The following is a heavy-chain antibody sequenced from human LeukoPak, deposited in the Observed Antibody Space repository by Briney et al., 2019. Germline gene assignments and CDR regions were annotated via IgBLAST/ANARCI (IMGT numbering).Heavy chain of an antibody. CDR1: GGSISSYY. V-gene: IGHV4-59*01. Sequence: SETLSLTCTVSGGSISSYYWSWIRQPPGKGLEWIGYIYYSGSTNYNPSLKSRVTISVDTSKNQFSLKLSSVDAADTAVYYCARDRSILTGYLTPYYYYYGMDVWGQGTTVTVSS. CDR3: ARDRSILTGYLTPYYYYYGMDV. J-gene: IGHJ6*02. CDR2: IYYSGST. D-gene: IGHD3-9*01.